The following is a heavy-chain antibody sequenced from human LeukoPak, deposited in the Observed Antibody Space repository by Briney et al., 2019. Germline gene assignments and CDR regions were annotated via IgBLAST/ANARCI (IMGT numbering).Heavy chain of an antibody. Sequence: ASVKVSCKASGYTFTSYYMHWVRQAPGQGLEWMGIINPSGGSTSYAQKFQGRVTMTRDTSTSTVYMELSSLRSEDTAVYYCARKTVPYDYGDSHLDYWGQGTLATVSS. D-gene: IGHD4-17*01. CDR3: ARKTVPYDYGDSHLDY. CDR2: INPSGGST. CDR1: GYTFTSYY. V-gene: IGHV1-46*01. J-gene: IGHJ4*02.